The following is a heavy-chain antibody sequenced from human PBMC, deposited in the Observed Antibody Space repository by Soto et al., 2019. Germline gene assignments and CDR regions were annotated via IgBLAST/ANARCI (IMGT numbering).Heavy chain of an antibody. J-gene: IGHJ6*02. CDR2: IIPIFGTA. Sequence: QVQLVQSGAEVKKPGSSVKVSCKASGGTFSSCAISWVRQAPGQGLEWMGGIIPIFGTANYAQKFQGRVTITADESTSTAYMELSSLRSEDTAVYYCARDRARVVVPAAIRPYYYGMDVWGQGTTVTVSS. V-gene: IGHV1-69*01. CDR3: ARDRARVVVPAAIRPYYYGMDV. CDR1: GGTFSSCA. D-gene: IGHD2-2*02.